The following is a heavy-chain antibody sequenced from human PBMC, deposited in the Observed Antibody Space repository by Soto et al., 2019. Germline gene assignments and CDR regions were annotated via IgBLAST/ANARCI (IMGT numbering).Heavy chain of an antibody. V-gene: IGHV1-69*13. CDR2: IIPFFGTA. J-gene: IGHJ5*02. CDR1: GGTFSSYA. Sequence: EASVKVSCKASGGTFSSYAISWVRQAPGQGLEWMGGIIPFFGTANYAQKFQGRVTITADESTSTAYMELSSLRSEDTAVYYCAIAFTVRGQQLPRRFDPWGDGTLVTVSS. CDR3: AIAFTVRGQQLPRRFDP. D-gene: IGHD3-10*01.